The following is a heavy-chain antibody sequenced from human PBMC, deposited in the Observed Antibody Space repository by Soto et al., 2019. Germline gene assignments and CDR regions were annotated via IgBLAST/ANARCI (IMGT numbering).Heavy chain of an antibody. CDR1: GFTFSSSG. V-gene: IGHV3-33*01. CDR2: IWYDGSNK. CDR3: ARDSLLGGLDY. D-gene: IGHD3-10*01. J-gene: IGHJ4*02. Sequence: LRLSCAASGFTFSSSGRHWVRQAPGKGLEWVAVIWYDGSNKHYADSVKGRFTISRDNSKNTLYLQMNSLRAEDTAVYYCARDSLLGGLDYWGQGTLVTVSS.